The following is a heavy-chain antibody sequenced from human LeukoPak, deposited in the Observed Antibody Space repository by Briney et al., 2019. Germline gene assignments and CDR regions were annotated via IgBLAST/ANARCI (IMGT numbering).Heavy chain of an antibody. CDR1: GFTFSSYG. J-gene: IGHJ4*02. CDR3: AKVTFRRYFDYSLGIDY. D-gene: IGHD3-9*01. CDR2: IRYDGSNK. Sequence: PGGSLRLSCAASGFTFSSYGMHWVRQAPGKGLEWVAFIRYDGSNKYYADSVKGRFTISRDNSKNTLYLQMNSLRAEDTAVYYCAKVTFRRYFDYSLGIDYWGQGTLVTVSS. V-gene: IGHV3-30*02.